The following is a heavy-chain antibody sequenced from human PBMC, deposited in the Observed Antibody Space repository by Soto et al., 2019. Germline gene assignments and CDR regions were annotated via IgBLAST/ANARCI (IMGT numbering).Heavy chain of an antibody. V-gene: IGHV3-33*01. Sequence: PGGSLRLSCAASGFTFSSYGMHWVRQAPGKGLEWVAVIWYDGSNKYYADSVKGRFTISRDNSKNTLYLQMNSLRAEDTAVYYCARVRGYSSSWYGNYFDYWGQGTLVTVSS. CDR1: GFTFSSYG. CDR3: ARVRGYSSSWYGNYFDY. CDR2: IWYDGSNK. J-gene: IGHJ4*02. D-gene: IGHD6-13*01.